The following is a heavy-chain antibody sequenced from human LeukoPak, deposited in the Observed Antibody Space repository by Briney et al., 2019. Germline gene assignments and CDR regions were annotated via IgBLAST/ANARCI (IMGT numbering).Heavy chain of an antibody. J-gene: IGHJ4*02. CDR3: ARGNLYYYDSSGYPSDY. D-gene: IGHD3-22*01. CDR2: ISAYNGNT. CDR1: GYTFTSYG. Sequence: ASVKVSCKASGYTFTSYGISWVRQAPGQGLEWMGWISAYNGNTNYAQKLQGRVTMTTDTSTSTAYMELSSLRSEDTAVYYCARGNLYYYDSSGYPSDYWGQGTLVTVSS. V-gene: IGHV1-18*01.